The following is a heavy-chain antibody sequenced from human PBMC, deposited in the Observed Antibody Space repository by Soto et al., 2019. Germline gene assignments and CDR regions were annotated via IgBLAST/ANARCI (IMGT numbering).Heavy chain of an antibody. V-gene: IGHV4-59*02. CDR3: AREVSSYGSMYFDS. J-gene: IGHJ4*02. D-gene: IGHD5-18*01. CDR1: GGSVRGYY. Sequence: SETLSLTCTVSGGSVRGYYWTWIRQPPGKGLEWIGYIYYTGRTKYNPSLKSRVAITVDTSENQFSLKLSSVTAADTAVYYCAREVSSYGSMYFDSWGQGTMVTVYS. CDR2: IYYTGRT.